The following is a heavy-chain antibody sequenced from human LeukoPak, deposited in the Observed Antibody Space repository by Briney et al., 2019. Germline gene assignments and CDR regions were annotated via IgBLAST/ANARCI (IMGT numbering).Heavy chain of an antibody. Sequence: PSETLSLTCTVSGGSISSGDYYWSWIRQPPGKGLEWIGYIYNSGSTYYNPSLKSRVTISVDTSKNQFSLKLSSVTAADTAVYYCARGGGGSYPFDYWGQGTLVTVSS. CDR3: ARGGGGSYPFDY. D-gene: IGHD1-26*01. CDR2: IYNSGST. CDR1: GGSISSGDYY. J-gene: IGHJ4*02. V-gene: IGHV4-30-4*01.